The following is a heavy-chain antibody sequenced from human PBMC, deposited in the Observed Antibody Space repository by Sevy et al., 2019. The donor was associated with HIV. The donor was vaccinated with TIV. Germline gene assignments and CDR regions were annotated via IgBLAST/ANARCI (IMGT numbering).Heavy chain of an antibody. V-gene: IGHV3-49*03. J-gene: IGHJ6*02. CDR2: IRSTTYSGTT. CDR3: TSEGRPRLASGYYHGTDV. CDR1: GFTFSDYA. Sequence: GGSLRLSCSGSGFTFSDYAMGWFRQAPGKGLEWVGFIRSTTYSGTTEYAASVKGRFTISRDDSKGIAYLQMNSMKTEDTAVYYCTSEGRPRLASGYYHGTDVWGQGTTVTVSS. D-gene: IGHD3-3*02.